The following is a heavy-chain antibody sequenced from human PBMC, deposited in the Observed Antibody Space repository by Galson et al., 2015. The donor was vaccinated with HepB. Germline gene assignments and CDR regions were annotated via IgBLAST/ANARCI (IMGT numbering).Heavy chain of an antibody. CDR1: GYTLTELS. V-gene: IGHV1-24*01. CDR2: FDPEDGET. CDR3: ATDRMAGGYYYYYGMDV. D-gene: IGHD3-16*01. Sequence: SVKVSCKVSGYTLTELSMHWVRQAPGKGLEWMGGFDPEDGETIYAQKFQGRVTMTEDTSTDTAYMELSSLRSEDTAVYYCATDRMAGGYYYYYGMDVWGQGTTVTVSS. J-gene: IGHJ6*02.